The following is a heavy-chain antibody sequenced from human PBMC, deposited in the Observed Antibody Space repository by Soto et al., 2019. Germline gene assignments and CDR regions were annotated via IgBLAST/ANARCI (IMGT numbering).Heavy chain of an antibody. J-gene: IGHJ6*03. CDR2: IYWDDDK. CDR3: ALHRYPGAPAGRYMDV. Sequence: SGPTLVNPTQTLTLTCTFSGFSLSTSGVGVGWIRQPPGKALEWLALIYWDDDKRYSPSLKSRLTVTKNTSKNQVVLTVTFMDPVDTVSYYCALHRYPGAPAGRYMDVWGKGTMVTVSS. CDR1: GFSLSTSGVG. V-gene: IGHV2-5*02. D-gene: IGHD1-26*01.